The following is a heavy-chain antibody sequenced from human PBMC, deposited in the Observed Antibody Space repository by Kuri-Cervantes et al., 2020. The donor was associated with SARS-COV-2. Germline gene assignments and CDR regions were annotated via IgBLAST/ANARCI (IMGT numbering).Heavy chain of an antibody. J-gene: IGHJ2*01. CDR1: GDSISSYY. Sequence: ESLKISCTVSGDSISSYYWSWIRQPPGKGLEWIGYIYYSGSTNYNPSLKSRVTISVDTSKNQFSLKLSSVTAADTAVYYCARDHRGKNWNHRTFWYFDLWGRGTLVTVSS. CDR3: ARDHRGKNWNHRTFWYFDL. D-gene: IGHD1-14*01. CDR2: IYYSGST. V-gene: IGHV4-59*01.